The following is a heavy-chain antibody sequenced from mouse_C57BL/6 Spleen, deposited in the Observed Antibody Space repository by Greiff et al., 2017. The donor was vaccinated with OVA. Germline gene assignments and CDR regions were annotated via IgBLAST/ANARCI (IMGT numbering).Heavy chain of an antibody. D-gene: IGHD1-1*01. J-gene: IGHJ1*03. V-gene: IGHV1-82*01. Sequence: VQLKESGPELVKPGASVKISCKASGYAFSSSWMNWVKQRPGKGLEWIGRIYPGDGDTNYNGKFKGKATLPADKSSSTAYMQLSSLTSEDSAVYFCARNYYGSSHWYFDVWGTGTTVTVSS. CDR2: IYPGDGDT. CDR3: ARNYYGSSHWYFDV. CDR1: GYAFSSSW.